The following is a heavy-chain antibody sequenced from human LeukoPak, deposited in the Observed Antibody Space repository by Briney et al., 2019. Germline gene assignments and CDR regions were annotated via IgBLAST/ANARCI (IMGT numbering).Heavy chain of an antibody. V-gene: IGHV3-48*03. Sequence: GGSLRLSCAASGFIFSSYEMSWVRHVPGKGLEWISYISNSGSTIYYADSVKGRFTISRDNARNSLYLQMDSLRAEDTAVYYCAKEYRLLWFGDSRRHIDPWGQGTLVTVSS. D-gene: IGHD3-10*01. CDR3: AKEYRLLWFGDSRRHIDP. CDR2: ISNSGSTI. CDR1: GFIFSSYE. J-gene: IGHJ5*02.